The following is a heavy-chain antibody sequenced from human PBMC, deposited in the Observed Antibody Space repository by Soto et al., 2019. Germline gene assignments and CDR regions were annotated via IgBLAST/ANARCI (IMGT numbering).Heavy chain of an antibody. V-gene: IGHV3-23*01. CDR1: GFSFSNYA. CDR3: AREPRYYYDSSGYLNWFDP. Sequence: LRLSCGASGFSFSNYAMSWVRQSPGKGLEWVSGITAGGDYTYYADSVKGRLTTSRDNAKNSLYLQMNSLRDEDTAVYYCAREPRYYYDSSGYLNWFDPWGQGTLVTVSS. J-gene: IGHJ5*02. CDR2: ITAGGDYT. D-gene: IGHD3-22*01.